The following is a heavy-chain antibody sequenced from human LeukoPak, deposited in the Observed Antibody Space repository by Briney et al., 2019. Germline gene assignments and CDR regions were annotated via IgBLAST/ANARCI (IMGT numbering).Heavy chain of an antibody. CDR1: RFTINSKS. CDR2: ISSSSSCI. V-gene: IGHV3-21*01. CDR3: AKEDVLRFSYYYMDV. D-gene: IGHD3-10*01. J-gene: IGHJ6*03. Sequence: WGSLTFYSAASRFTINSKSMNWVGQAPGQELQWVLTISSSSSCIYYPDSVKGRFTISRDNSKNTLYLQMNSLRAEDTAVYYCAKEDVLRFSYYYMDVWGKGTTVTISS.